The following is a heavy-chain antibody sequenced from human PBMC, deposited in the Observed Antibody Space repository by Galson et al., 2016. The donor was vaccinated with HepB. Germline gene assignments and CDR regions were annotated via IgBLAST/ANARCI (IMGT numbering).Heavy chain of an antibody. Sequence: CAISGDSVSSNSAAWNWIRQSPSRGLEWLGRTYYRSKWYNDCAVSVKSRISINPDTSKNQFSLQLNSVTPEDTAVYYCARHPWLPGGAWGQGTLVTVSS. J-gene: IGHJ5*02. CDR3: ARHPWLPGGA. CDR2: TYYRSKWYN. CDR1: GDSVSSNSAA. V-gene: IGHV6-1*01. D-gene: IGHD5-12*01.